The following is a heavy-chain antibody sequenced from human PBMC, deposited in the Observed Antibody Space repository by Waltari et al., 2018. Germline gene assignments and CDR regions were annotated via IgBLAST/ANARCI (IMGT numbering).Heavy chain of an antibody. J-gene: IGHJ4*02. CDR2: INPSGGST. Sequence: QVQLVQSGAEVKKPGASVKVSCKASGYTFTSYYMHWVRQAPGQGLEWMGIINPSGGSTSYAQKFQGRVTMTRDTSTSTVYMELSSLRSEDTAVYYCATGADMVRGVYNIPFDYWGQGTLVIVSS. V-gene: IGHV1-46*01. CDR1: GYTFTSYY. CDR3: ATGADMVRGVYNIPFDY. D-gene: IGHD3-10*01.